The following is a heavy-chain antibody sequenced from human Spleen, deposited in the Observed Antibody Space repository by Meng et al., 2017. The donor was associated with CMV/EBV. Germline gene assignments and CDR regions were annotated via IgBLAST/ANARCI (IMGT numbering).Heavy chain of an antibody. CDR3: ATIALLWFGEED. V-gene: IGHV4-39*07. J-gene: IGHJ4*02. Sequence: GSLRLSCTVSGGSISSSSYYWAWIRQPPGKGLEWIGSIYYSGSTYYNPSLKSRVTISVDTSKNQFSLRLSSVTAADTAVYYCATIALLWFGEEDWGQGTLVTVSS. D-gene: IGHD3-10*01. CDR2: IYYSGST. CDR1: GGSISSSSYY.